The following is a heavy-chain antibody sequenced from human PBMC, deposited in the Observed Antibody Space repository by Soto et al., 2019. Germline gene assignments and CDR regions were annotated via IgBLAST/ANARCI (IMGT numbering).Heavy chain of an antibody. CDR3: ARGPC. Sequence: EVQLVESGGGLVQPGGSLRLSCAVSGFTFSSSWMSWVRQAPGKGLEWVASIHPDGSEKYYGGCVKGRFTISRDNAENSLCLQINSLRAEDAAVYYCARGPCWGRGTLVTVSS. CDR2: IHPDGSEK. CDR1: GFTFSSSW. V-gene: IGHV3-7*05. J-gene: IGHJ4*02.